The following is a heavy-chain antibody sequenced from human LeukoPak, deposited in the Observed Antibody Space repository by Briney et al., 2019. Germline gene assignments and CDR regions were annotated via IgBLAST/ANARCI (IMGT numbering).Heavy chain of an antibody. J-gene: IGHJ4*02. Sequence: GRSLRLSCAASGFTFSSYAMHWVRQAPGKGLEWVAVISYDGSNKYYADSVKGRFTISRDNSKNTLYLQMNSLRAEDTAVYYCARAKVNYYDSSGYSTPFDYWGQGTLVTVSS. D-gene: IGHD3-22*01. V-gene: IGHV3-30-3*01. CDR3: ARAKVNYYDSSGYSTPFDY. CDR2: ISYDGSNK. CDR1: GFTFSSYA.